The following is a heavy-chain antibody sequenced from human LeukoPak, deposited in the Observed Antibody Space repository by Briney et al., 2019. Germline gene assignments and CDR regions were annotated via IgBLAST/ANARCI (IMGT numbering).Heavy chain of an antibody. D-gene: IGHD2-8*01. CDR1: GFSFNRYA. CDR2: ISGSGGRT. CDR3: AQSTSMRYFFDL. Sequence: GRSLRLSCAASGFSFNRYAVAWVRQAPGKGLEWVSTISGSGGRTFFADSVKGRFTVSRDNSVFLQMNSLRAEDTALYYCAQSTSMRYFFDLWGRGTLVTVSS. J-gene: IGHJ2*01. V-gene: IGHV3-23*01.